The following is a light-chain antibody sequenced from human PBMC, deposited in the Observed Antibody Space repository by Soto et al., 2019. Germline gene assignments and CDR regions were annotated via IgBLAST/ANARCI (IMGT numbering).Light chain of an antibody. CDR3: QQYGSSPRT. V-gene: IGKV3-20*01. CDR1: QSVSNSY. Sequence: IVLTQSPGTLSLSPGERVTLSCRASQSVSNSYLAWYQQKPGQAPRLLIYDASTRATGISDRFSGSGSGTDFTLTITRVEPDDFAVYYCQQYGSSPRTFGQGTKVEIK. CDR2: DAS. J-gene: IGKJ1*01.